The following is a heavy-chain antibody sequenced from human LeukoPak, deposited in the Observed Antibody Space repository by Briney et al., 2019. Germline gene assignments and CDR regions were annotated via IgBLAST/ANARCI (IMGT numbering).Heavy chain of an antibody. V-gene: IGHV3-23*01. Sequence: PGGSLRLSCAASEFTFSSYAMQWVRQAPGKGLEWVSGISASGGNTWYADSVKSRFTISRDNSKNTLYLQMNSLRAEDTAVYYCAKYVSARGPPYALAVWGQGTTVTVSS. D-gene: IGHD2/OR15-2a*01. CDR2: ISASGGNT. CDR3: AKYVSARGPPYALAV. CDR1: EFTFSSYA. J-gene: IGHJ6*02.